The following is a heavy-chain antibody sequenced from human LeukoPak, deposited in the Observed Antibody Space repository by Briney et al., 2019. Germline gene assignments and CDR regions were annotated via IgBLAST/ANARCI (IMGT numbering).Heavy chain of an antibody. CDR1: GGSISSSSYY. D-gene: IGHD3-22*01. CDR2: IYYSGNT. Sequence: SETLSLTCTVSGGSISSSSYYWGWIRQPPGKGLEWIGSIYYSGNTYYSPSLKSRVTISVDTSKNQLSLKLSSVTAADTAVYYCARQSKGIIVITDFQHWGQGTLVTVSP. J-gene: IGHJ1*01. CDR3: ARQSKGIIVITDFQH. V-gene: IGHV4-39*01.